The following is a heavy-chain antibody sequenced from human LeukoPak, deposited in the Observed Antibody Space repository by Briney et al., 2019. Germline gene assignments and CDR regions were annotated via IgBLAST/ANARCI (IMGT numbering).Heavy chain of an antibody. D-gene: IGHD6-13*01. V-gene: IGHV3-48*03. CDR1: GFTFSSYE. J-gene: IGHJ6*03. CDR3: AKDATAVPGTVYMDV. Sequence: GGSLRLSCAASGFTFSSYEMNWVRQAPGKGLEWVSYISSSGTTTFYADSVKGRFTISRDNGKNSVYLQMTSLRAEDTALYYCAKDATAVPGTVYMDVWGKGTTVTISS. CDR2: ISSSGTTT.